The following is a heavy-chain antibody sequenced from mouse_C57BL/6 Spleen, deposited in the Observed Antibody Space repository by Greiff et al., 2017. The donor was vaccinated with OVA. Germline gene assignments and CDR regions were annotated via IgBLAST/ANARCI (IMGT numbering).Heavy chain of an antibody. V-gene: IGHV14-2*01. Sequence: EVQLQQSGAELVKPGASVKLSCTASGFNIKDYYMHWVKQRTEQGLEWIGRIDPEDGETKDAPKFQGKATITADTSSNTAYLQLSSLTSEDTAVYYCARDGYDGCAYWGQGTLVTVSA. CDR1: GFNIKDYY. J-gene: IGHJ3*01. D-gene: IGHD2-2*01. CDR3: ARDGYDGCAY. CDR2: IDPEDGET.